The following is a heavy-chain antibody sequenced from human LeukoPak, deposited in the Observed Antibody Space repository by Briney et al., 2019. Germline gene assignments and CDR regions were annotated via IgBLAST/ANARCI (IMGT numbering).Heavy chain of an antibody. Sequence: SETLSLTCTVSGGSISSSNSYWAWIRQPPGKGLEWIGSIYYSGSTYYNPSLKSRVTISVDTSKNQFSLKLSSVTAADTAVYYCARIGYSYGSSALWGQGTLVTVSS. CDR1: GGSISSSNSY. CDR3: ARIGYSYGSSAL. V-gene: IGHV4-39*07. CDR2: IYYSGST. J-gene: IGHJ4*02. D-gene: IGHD5-18*01.